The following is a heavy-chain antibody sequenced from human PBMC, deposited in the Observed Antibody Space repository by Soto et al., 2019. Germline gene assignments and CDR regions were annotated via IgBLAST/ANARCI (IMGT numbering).Heavy chain of an antibody. D-gene: IGHD6-13*01. Sequence: XDSLRVSWKCSGNSFTNYWIALVLQMPGKGLEWMGIIYPGDSDTRYSPSFQGQVTISADKSISTAHLQWSSLKASDTAMYYCARPSSPDYNHYGMDVWGQRTTVTVPS. CDR3: ARPSSPDYNHYGMDV. J-gene: IGHJ6*02. V-gene: IGHV5-51*01. CDR2: IYPGDSDT. CDR1: GNSFTNYW.